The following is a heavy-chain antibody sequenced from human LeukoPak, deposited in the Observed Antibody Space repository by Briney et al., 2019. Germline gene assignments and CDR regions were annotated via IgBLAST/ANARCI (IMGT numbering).Heavy chain of an antibody. CDR1: AGTFSSYA. CDR2: IIPIFGTA. J-gene: IGHJ4*02. CDR3: ASTYYYDSSGYYFDY. V-gene: IGHV1-69*05. D-gene: IGHD3-22*01. Sequence: SMKVSCKASAGTFSSYAISWVRQAPGQGLEWMGGIIPIFGTANYAQKFQGRVTITTDESTSTAYMELSSLRSEDTAVYYCASTYYYDSSGYYFDYWGQGTLVTVSS.